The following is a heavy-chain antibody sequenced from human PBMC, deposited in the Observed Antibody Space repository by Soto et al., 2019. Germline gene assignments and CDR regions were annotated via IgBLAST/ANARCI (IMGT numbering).Heavy chain of an antibody. CDR2: IYYSWST. V-gene: IGHV4-31*03. J-gene: IGHJ3*02. CDR3: ERGEYYYDSTGVFDI. D-gene: IGHD3-22*01. CDR1: GGSISSGGYY. Sequence: SLSPTCPVSGGSISSGGYYWSWIRQHPGKGLEWIGYIYYSWSTYYNPSLKSRVTISVDTSKNQFSLKLSSVTAADTAVYYCERGEYYYDSTGVFDIWGQGTMVTV.